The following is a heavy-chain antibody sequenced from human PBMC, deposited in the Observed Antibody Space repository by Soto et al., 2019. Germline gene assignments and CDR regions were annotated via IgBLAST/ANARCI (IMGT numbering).Heavy chain of an antibody. CDR3: ATIVVVTAIGGVFDY. D-gene: IGHD2-21*02. CDR2: ISGSGGST. Sequence: GGSLRLSCAASGFTFSSYAMSWVRQAPGKGLEWVSAISGSGGSTYYADSVKGRFTISRDNSRNTLYLQKNSLRAEDTAVYYCATIVVVTAIGGVFDYWGQGTLVTVSS. V-gene: IGHV3-23*01. J-gene: IGHJ4*02. CDR1: GFTFSSYA.